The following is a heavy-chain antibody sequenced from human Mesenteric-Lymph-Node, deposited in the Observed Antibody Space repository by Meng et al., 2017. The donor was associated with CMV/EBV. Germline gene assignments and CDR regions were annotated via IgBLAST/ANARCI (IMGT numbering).Heavy chain of an antibody. Sequence: GESLKISCAGSGFTFSDYYMSWIRQAPGKGLEWVAFIRYDGSNKYYADSVKGRFTISRDNSKNTLYLQMNSLRAEDTAVYYCAKDRAIEGPYYFDYWGQGTLVTVSS. CDR1: GFTFSDYY. J-gene: IGHJ4*02. CDR2: IRYDGSNK. V-gene: IGHV3-30*02. CDR3: AKDRAIEGPYYFDY. D-gene: IGHD3-22*01.